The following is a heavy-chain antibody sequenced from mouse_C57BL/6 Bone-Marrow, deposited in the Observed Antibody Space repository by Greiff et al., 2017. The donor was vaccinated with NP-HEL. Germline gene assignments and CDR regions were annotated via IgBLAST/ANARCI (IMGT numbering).Heavy chain of an antibody. J-gene: IGHJ1*03. CDR1: GYTFTDYY. Sequence: VQLQQSGPVLVKPGASVKMSCKASGYTFTDYYMNWVKQSHGKCLEWIGVINPYNGGTCYNQKFKGKATLTVDKSSSTAYMELNSLTSEDSAVYYCARRAYEYFDVWGTGTTVTVSS. V-gene: IGHV1-19*01. CDR3: ARRAYEYFDV. D-gene: IGHD1-1*01. CDR2: INPYNGGT.